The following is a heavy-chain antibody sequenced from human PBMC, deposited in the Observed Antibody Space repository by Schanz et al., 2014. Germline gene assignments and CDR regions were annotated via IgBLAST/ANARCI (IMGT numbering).Heavy chain of an antibody. Sequence: QVHLVESGGGVVQPGRSLRLSCAASGFTFSRYGMHWVRQAPGEGLEWVAVISDDGSGKYSADSVKGRFTISRDNSKKMVLLQMTSLRAEDTAVYYSAQEQGRHSRSDVVSWGQGTLLIVSS. CDR1: GFTFSRYG. D-gene: IGHD2-15*01. V-gene: IGHV3-30*18. CDR3: AQEQGRHSRSDVVS. J-gene: IGHJ1*01. CDR2: ISDDGSGK.